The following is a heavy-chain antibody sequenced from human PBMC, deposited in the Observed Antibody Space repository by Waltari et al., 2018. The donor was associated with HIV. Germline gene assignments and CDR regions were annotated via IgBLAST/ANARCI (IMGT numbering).Heavy chain of an antibody. CDR3: ASIAYCGGDCYPRGMDV. CDR2: VYSGGST. J-gene: IGHJ6*02. D-gene: IGHD2-21*02. Sequence: EVQLVESGGGLVQPEGSLRLSCAASGFTVSSNYMSWVRQAPGKGLEGCSVVYSGGSTYDAYSVKGRFTSSRDNSKNTLYLQMNSLRAEDTAVYYCASIAYCGGDCYPRGMDVWGQGTTVTVSS. V-gene: IGHV3-66*01. CDR1: GFTVSSNY.